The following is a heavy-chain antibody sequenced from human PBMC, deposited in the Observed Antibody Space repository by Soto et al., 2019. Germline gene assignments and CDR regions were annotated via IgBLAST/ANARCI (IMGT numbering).Heavy chain of an antibody. J-gene: IGHJ4*02. D-gene: IGHD2-15*01. CDR3: ATVYGGGACYWHY. CDR2: ISFDGTYK. V-gene: IGHV3-30-3*01. CDR1: GGTIGNHS. Sequence: WAASGGTIGNHSRHRVSQATGKGLEWVAFISFDGTYKHFADSVKGRFTISRDDSKNTLYLQMNSLRPEDTVLFYWATVYGGGACYWHYCCQGTLVTV.